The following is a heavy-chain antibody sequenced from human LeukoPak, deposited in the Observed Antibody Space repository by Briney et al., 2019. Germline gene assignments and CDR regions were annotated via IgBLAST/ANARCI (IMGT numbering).Heavy chain of an antibody. CDR2: IKQDGNEK. J-gene: IGHJ4*02. Sequence: GGSLTLSCAASGFTFTNYWMSWVRQAPGTGLEWVANIKQDGNEKYYVDSVRGRFTITRDNAKNSLYLQMNSLRAEDTAVYYCAKDYYYDSSGYYYGRDYWGQGTLVTVSS. D-gene: IGHD3-22*01. V-gene: IGHV3-7*03. CDR3: AKDYYYDSSGYYYGRDY. CDR1: GFTFTNYW.